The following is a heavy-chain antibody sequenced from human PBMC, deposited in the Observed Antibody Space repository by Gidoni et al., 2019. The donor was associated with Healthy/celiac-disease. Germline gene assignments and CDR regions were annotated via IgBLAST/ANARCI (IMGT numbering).Heavy chain of an antibody. CDR1: GYTFTSYA. CDR2: INAGNGHT. CDR3: ARALRDYEVIDY. D-gene: IGHD3-16*01. V-gene: IGHV1-3*01. Sequence: QVQLVQSGAAVKKPGASVKVSCTASGYTFTSYAMHWVCQAPGQRLEWMGWINAGNGHTKYSQKFQGRVTITRDTSASTAYMELSSLRSEDTAVYYCARALRDYEVIDYWGQGTLVTVSS. J-gene: IGHJ4*02.